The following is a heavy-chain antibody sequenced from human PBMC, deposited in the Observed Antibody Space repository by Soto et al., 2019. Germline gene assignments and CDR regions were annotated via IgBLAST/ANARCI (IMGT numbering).Heavy chain of an antibody. Sequence: SVKVSCKASGGTFSSYTISWVRQAPGQGLEWMGRIIPILGIANYAQKFQGRVTITADKSTSTAYMELSSLRSEDTAVYYCARDEGREGPTTVTTYYYYGMDVWGQGTTVTVSS. V-gene: IGHV1-69*04. CDR1: GGTFSSYT. CDR2: IIPILGIA. CDR3: ARDEGREGPTTVTTYYYYGMDV. J-gene: IGHJ6*02. D-gene: IGHD4-17*01.